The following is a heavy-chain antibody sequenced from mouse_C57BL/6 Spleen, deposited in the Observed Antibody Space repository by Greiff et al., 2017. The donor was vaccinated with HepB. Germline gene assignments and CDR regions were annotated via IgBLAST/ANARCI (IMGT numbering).Heavy chain of an antibody. D-gene: IGHD1-1*01. J-gene: IGHJ3*01. Sequence: LQQSGAELVRPGASVKMSCKASGYTFTSYNMHWVKQTPRQGLEWIGAIYPGNGDTSYNQKFKGKATLTVDKSSSTAYMQLSSLTSEDSAVYFCARDEDYYGSPAWFAYWGQGTLVTVSA. CDR2: IYPGNGDT. V-gene: IGHV1-12*01. CDR3: ARDEDYYGSPAWFAY. CDR1: GYTFTSYN.